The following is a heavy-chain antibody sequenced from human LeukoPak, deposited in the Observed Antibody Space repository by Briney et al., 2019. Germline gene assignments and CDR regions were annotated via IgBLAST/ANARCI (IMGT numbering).Heavy chain of an antibody. CDR2: IRYDGSNK. Sequence: GGSLRLSCAASGFTFSSFGMHWVRQAPGKGLEWVAFIRYDGSNKYYADSVKGRFTISRDNSKNTLYLQMNSLRAEDTAVYYCAKTTYCSSTSCHLEYFQHWGQGTLVTVSS. V-gene: IGHV3-30*02. D-gene: IGHD2-2*01. CDR1: GFTFSSFG. CDR3: AKTTYCSSTSCHLEYFQH. J-gene: IGHJ1*01.